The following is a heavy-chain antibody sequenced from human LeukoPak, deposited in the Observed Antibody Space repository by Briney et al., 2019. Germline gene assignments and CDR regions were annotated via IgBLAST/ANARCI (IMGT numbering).Heavy chain of an antibody. CDR1: GFSISSGY. D-gene: IGHD1-26*01. V-gene: IGHV3-66*02. CDR2: LYSDDSA. J-gene: IGHJ4*02. Sequence: GGSLRLSCVASGFSISSGYMTWARQAPGKALEWVSLLYSDDSAYFPDSVKGRFTISRDNSKSTLHLQMDTLRTEDTAMYYCARDPWQGSTTLHWGQGIMVTVSS. CDR3: ARDPWQGSTTLH.